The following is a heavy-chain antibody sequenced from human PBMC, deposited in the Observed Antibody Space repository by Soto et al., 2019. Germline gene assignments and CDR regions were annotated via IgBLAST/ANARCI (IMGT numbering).Heavy chain of an antibody. J-gene: IGHJ3*02. CDR1: GFTFSSYG. CDR3: ANLGYYDSSDAFDI. Sequence: GSLRLSCAASGFTFSSYGMHWVRQAPGKGLEWVAVISYDGSNKYYADSVKGRFTISRDNSKNTLYLQMNSLRAEDTAVYYCANLGYYDSSDAFDIWGRGTMVTVSS. CDR2: ISYDGSNK. D-gene: IGHD3-22*01. V-gene: IGHV3-30*18.